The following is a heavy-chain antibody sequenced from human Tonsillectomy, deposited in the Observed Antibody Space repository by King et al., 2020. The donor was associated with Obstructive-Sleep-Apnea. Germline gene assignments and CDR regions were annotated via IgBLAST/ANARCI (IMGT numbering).Heavy chain of an antibody. J-gene: IGHJ3*02. CDR3: ARERWLQLRDDAFDI. V-gene: IGHV3-30-3*01. D-gene: IGHD5-24*01. CDR1: GFTFSSYA. CDR2: ISYDGSNK. Sequence: VQLVESGGGVVQPGRSLRLSCAASGFTFSSYAMHWVRQAPGKGLEWVAVISYDGSNKYYADSVKGRFTISRDNSKNTLYLQMNSLRAEDTAVYYCARERWLQLRDDAFDIWGQGTMVTVSS.